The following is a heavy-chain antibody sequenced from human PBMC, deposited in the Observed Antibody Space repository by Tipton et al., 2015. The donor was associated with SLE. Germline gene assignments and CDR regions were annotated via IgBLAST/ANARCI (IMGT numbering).Heavy chain of an antibody. J-gene: IGHJ4*02. CDR2: VSFDGGTI. D-gene: IGHD6-13*01. CDR1: GFAFSNYA. Sequence: RSLRLSCAASGFAFSNYAMHWVRQAPGKGLEWVAVVSFDGGTIYYTDSVKGRFTISRDNSKNTLYLQMNSLRAEDTAVYYCARDFSSSWYGWDYWGQGTLVTVSS. V-gene: IGHV3-30*04. CDR3: ARDFSSSWYGWDY.